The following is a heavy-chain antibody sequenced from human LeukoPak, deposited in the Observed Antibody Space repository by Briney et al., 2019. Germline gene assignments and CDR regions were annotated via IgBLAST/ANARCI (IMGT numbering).Heavy chain of an antibody. CDR3: AKGRYYDSSGDYYYYYGMDV. D-gene: IGHD3-22*01. Sequence: GRSLRLSCAASGFTFSSYGMHWVRQAPGKGLEWVAVISYDGSNKYYADSVKGRFTISRDNSKNTLYLQMNSLRAEDTAVYYCAKGRYYDSSGDYYYYYGMDVWGQGTTVTVSS. CDR1: GFTFSSYG. V-gene: IGHV3-30*18. J-gene: IGHJ6*02. CDR2: ISYDGSNK.